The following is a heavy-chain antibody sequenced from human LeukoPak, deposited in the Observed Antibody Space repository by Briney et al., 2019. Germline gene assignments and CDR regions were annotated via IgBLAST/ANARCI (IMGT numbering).Heavy chain of an antibody. CDR2: ISSSSSYI. V-gene: IGHV3-21*01. J-gene: IGHJ4*02. Sequence: GGSLRLSCAASGFTFGGYGGSWVRQVPGKGLERVSSISSSSSYIYYADSVKGRFTISRDNAKNSLYLQMNSLRAEDTAVYYCASYTADPYYDFWSGYSDYWGQGTLVTVSS. CDR1: GFTFGGYG. CDR3: ASYTADPYYDFWSGYSDY. D-gene: IGHD3-3*01.